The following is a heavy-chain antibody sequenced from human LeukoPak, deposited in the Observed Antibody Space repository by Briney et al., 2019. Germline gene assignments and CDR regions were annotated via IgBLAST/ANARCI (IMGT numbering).Heavy chain of an antibody. J-gene: IGHJ4*02. V-gene: IGHV3-64*02. Sequence: GGSLRLSCAASGFTFSSYALHWVRQAPGKGLEYVSAISGNGGSTYYADSVKGRFSISRDNSKNTLYLQMGSLRTEDMAVYYCARATTVTTSNYWGQGTLVTVSS. D-gene: IGHD4-17*01. CDR1: GFTFSSYA. CDR3: ARATTVTTSNY. CDR2: ISGNGGST.